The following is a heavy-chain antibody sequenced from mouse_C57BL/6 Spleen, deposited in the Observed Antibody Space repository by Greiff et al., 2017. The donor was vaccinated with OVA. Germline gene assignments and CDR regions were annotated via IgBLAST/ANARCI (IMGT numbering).Heavy chain of an antibody. Sequence: VQLQQSGAELVRPGTSVKVSCKASGYAFTNYLIEWVKQRPGQGLEWIGVINPGSGGTNYNEKFKGKATLTADKSSSTAYMQLSSLTSEDSAVYFCARVTMYYFDYWGQGTTRTVSS. J-gene: IGHJ2*01. V-gene: IGHV1-54*01. CDR3: ARVTMYYFDY. D-gene: IGHD1-1*02. CDR1: GYAFTNYL. CDR2: INPGSGGT.